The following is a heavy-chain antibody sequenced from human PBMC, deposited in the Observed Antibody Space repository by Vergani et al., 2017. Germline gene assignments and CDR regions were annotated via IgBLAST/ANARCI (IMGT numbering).Heavy chain of an antibody. D-gene: IGHD2-15*01. V-gene: IGHV3-33*01. Sequence: VQLLESGGGLVQPGRSLRLSCAASGFTFSSYGMHWVRQAPGEGLEWVAVIWYDGSNKYYADSVKGRFTISRDNSKNTLYLQMNSLRAEDTAVYYCARDRLDCSGGSCYSSFYYYGMDVWGQGTTVTVSS. J-gene: IGHJ6*02. CDR2: IWYDGSNK. CDR1: GFTFSSYG. CDR3: ARDRLDCSGGSCYSSFYYYGMDV.